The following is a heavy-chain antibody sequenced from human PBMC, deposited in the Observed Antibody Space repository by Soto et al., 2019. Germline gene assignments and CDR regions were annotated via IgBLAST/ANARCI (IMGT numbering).Heavy chain of an antibody. Sequence: QVQLVESGGGVVQPGRSLRLSCAASGFTFSNYGMHWVRQAPGKGLEWVAVISYDGSNKYYADSVKGRFTISRDNSKNTLYLQMNCLRAEDTAMYYCATDVAGYYYGSGITVKKGRVVYYYYYMAVWGNWTTVTVSS. CDR3: ATDVAGYYYGSGITVKKGRVVYYYYYMAV. J-gene: IGHJ6*03. V-gene: IGHV3-30*03. CDR1: GFTFSNYG. CDR2: ISYDGSNK. D-gene: IGHD3-10*01.